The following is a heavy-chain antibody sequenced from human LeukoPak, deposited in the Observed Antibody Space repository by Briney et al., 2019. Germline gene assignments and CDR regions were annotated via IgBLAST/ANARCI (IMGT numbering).Heavy chain of an antibody. CDR1: GFTFSNYW. Sequence: PGGSLRLSCAASGFTFSNYWMHWVRQAPGKGLVWVSRINSGGSSRSSADSVKGRTSVSRDNAKNTLYLQMNSLRAEDTALYYCARGTSRYMGVWGKGTTVTVSS. D-gene: IGHD1/OR15-1a*01. J-gene: IGHJ6*03. CDR2: INSGGSSR. V-gene: IGHV3-74*01. CDR3: ARGTSRYMGV.